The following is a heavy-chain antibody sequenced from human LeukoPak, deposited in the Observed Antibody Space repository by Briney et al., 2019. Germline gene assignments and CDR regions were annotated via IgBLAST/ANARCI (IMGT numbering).Heavy chain of an antibody. CDR1: GGSLSTHY. J-gene: IGHJ3*02. CDR3: ARDPTMVTKGLDI. Sequence: PSETLSLTCTVSGGSLSTHYWSWIRQPPGKGLEWIGYISYIGSTNYNPSLKSRVTLSVDTSKNQFSLKLSSVTAADAAVYFCARDPTMVTKGLDIWGQGTMVTVSS. CDR2: ISYIGST. V-gene: IGHV4-59*11. D-gene: IGHD4-17*01.